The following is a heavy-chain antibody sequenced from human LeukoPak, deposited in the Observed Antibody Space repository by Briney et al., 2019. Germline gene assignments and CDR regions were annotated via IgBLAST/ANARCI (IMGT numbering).Heavy chain of an antibody. CDR3: ARGGDILTGD. J-gene: IGHJ4*02. Sequence: SETLSLTCTVSGGSISSSSYYWGWIRQPPGKGLEWIGSIYYSGSTYYNPSLKSRVTISVDTSKNQFSLKLSSVTAADTAVYYCARGGDILTGDWGQGTLVTVSS. CDR2: IYYSGST. CDR1: GGSISSSSYY. V-gene: IGHV4-39*07. D-gene: IGHD3-9*01.